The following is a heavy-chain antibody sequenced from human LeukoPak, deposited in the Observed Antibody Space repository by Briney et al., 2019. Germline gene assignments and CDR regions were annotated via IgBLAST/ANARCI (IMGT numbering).Heavy chain of an antibody. J-gene: IGHJ4*02. D-gene: IGHD1-1*01. V-gene: IGHV4-61*02. CDR2: FSASGNS. CDR1: GDSISSDDYY. Sequence: PSETLSLTCTVSGDSISSDDYYWSWIRQPAGKGLEWIGRFSASGNSNYNPSLKSRLTISVDRSKNQFSLKLSSVTAADTAVYYCARDRGTWNDDGFDYWGQGTLVTVSS. CDR3: ARDRGTWNDDGFDY.